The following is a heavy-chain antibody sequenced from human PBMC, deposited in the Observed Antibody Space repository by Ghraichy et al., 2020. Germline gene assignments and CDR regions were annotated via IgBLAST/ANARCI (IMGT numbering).Heavy chain of an antibody. D-gene: IGHD2-15*01. CDR1: GGSFSDTS. J-gene: IGHJ5*02. CDR3: ARGLTGPIYSFDQ. V-gene: IGHV4-34*01. Sequence: SETLSLTCAVTGGSFSDTSFSWIRQSPGKGLEWIGDINYRGVIRYNPSLKSHVNILIDPSKRQFSLRVTSVTAADTALYFCARGLTGPIYSFDQWGQGNLVTVSS. CDR2: INYRGVI.